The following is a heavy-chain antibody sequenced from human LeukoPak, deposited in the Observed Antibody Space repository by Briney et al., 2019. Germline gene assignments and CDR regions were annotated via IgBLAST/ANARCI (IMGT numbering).Heavy chain of an antibody. CDR3: ARVEIGGWFDP. Sequence: PSETLSLTCTVSGGSISSYYWSWIRQPPGKGLEWIGYIYYSGSTNYNPSLKSRVTISVDASKNQFSLKLSSGTAADTAVYYRARVEIGGWFDPWGQGTLVTVSS. V-gene: IGHV4-59*01. D-gene: IGHD2/OR15-2a*01. CDR2: IYYSGST. J-gene: IGHJ5*02. CDR1: GGSISSYY.